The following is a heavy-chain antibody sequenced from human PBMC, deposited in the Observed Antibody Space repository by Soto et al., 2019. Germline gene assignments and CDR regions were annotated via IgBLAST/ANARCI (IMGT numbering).Heavy chain of an antibody. Sequence: EVRLVESGGGLAQPGRSIRLSCAASGFTFDDYAMHWVRQAPGKGLEWVSGISWNSGSIAYADSVKGRFTISRDNAKSSLYLQMNSLRPEDTALYYCAKDHGYSYGYQDYWGQGTLVTVSS. J-gene: IGHJ4*02. CDR1: GFTFDDYA. CDR2: ISWNSGSI. V-gene: IGHV3-9*01. D-gene: IGHD5-18*01. CDR3: AKDHGYSYGYQDY.